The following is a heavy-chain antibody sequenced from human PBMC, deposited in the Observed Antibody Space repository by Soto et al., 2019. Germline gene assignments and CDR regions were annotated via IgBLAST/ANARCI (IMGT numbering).Heavy chain of an antibody. V-gene: IGHV1-2*02. CDR1: GYTFTGYY. CDR2: INPNSGGT. Sequence: ASVKVSCKASGYTFTGYYMHWVRQAPGQGLEWMGWINPNSGGTNYAQKFQGRVTMTRDTSISTAYMELSRLRSDDTAVYYCARARVIAARSYYYYGMDVWGQGTTVTVSS. CDR3: ARARVIAARSYYYYGMDV. J-gene: IGHJ6*02. D-gene: IGHD6-6*01.